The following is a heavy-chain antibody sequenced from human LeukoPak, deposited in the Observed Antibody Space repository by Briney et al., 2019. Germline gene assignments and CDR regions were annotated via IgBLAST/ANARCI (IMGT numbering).Heavy chain of an antibody. V-gene: IGHV3-20*04. CDR2: INWTGGST. CDR3: AIVGGGAFDI. J-gene: IGHJ3*02. Sequence: GSLRLSCAASGFTFRNDWMTWVRQAPGKGLEWVSGINWTGGSTGYADSVKGRFTISRDNAKNSLYLQMNSLRAEDAALYYCAIVGGGAFDIWGQGTMVTVSS. D-gene: IGHD3-10*01. CDR1: GFTFRNDW.